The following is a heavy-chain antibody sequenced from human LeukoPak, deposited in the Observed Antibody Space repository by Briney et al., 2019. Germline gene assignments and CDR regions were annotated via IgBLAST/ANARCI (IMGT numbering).Heavy chain of an antibody. CDR3: ARAPRDYYGSGSYYDY. CDR2: IYTSGSN. J-gene: IGHJ4*02. V-gene: IGHV4-4*07. Sequence: SETLSLTCTVSGGSISSYYWSWIRQPAGKGLEWIGRIYTSGSNNYNPSLKSRVTMSVDTSKNQFSLKLSSVTAADTAVYYCARAPRDYYGSGSYYDYWGQGTLVTVSS. CDR1: GGSISSYY. D-gene: IGHD3-10*01.